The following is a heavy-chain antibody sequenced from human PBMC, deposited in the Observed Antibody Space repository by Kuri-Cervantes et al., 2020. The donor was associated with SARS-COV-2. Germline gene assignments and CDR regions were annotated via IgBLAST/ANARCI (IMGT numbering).Heavy chain of an antibody. V-gene: IGHV3-11*01. J-gene: IGHJ4*02. CDR2: ISSSGSTI. CDR3: AKAGSRMVRGVIEVPAYD. CDR1: GFTFSDYY. Sequence: GGSLRLSCAASGFTFSDYYMSWIRQAPGKGLEWVSYISSSGSTIYYADSVKGRFTISRDNAKNSLYLQMNSLRAEDTAVYYCAKAGSRMVRGVIEVPAYDWGQGTLVTVSS. D-gene: IGHD3-10*01.